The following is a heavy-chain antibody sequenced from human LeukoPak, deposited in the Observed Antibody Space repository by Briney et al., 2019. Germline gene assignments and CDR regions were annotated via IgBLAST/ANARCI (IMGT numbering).Heavy chain of an antibody. CDR3: ARRRLGYYFDY. J-gene: IGHJ4*02. Sequence: SETLSLTCAVYGGSFSGYKWSWIRQPPGKGLEWTGEINNSGSTNYNPSLKSRDTLSPDTSKNQFSLTLNSVTAANTPAYYCARRRLGYYFDYWGQGTLVTVSS. V-gene: IGHV4-34*01. CDR2: INNSGST. CDR1: GGSFSGYK. D-gene: IGHD5-24*01.